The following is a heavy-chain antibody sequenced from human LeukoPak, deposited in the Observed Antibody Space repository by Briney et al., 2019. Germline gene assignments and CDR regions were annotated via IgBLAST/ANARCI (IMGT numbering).Heavy chain of an antibody. V-gene: IGHV3-30-3*01. D-gene: IGHD4-17*01. CDR3: ARGSTVTTEDYYYGMDV. CDR2: ISYDGSNK. CDR1: GFTFSSCA. J-gene: IGHJ6*02. Sequence: PGGSLRLSCAASGFTFSSCAMHWVRQAPGKGLEWVAVISYDGSNKYYADSVKGRFTISRDNSKNTLYLQMNSLRAEDTAVYYCARGSTVTTEDYYYGMDVWGQGTTVTVSS.